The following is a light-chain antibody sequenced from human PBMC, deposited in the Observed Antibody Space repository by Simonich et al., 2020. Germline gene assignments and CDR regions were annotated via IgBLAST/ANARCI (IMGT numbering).Light chain of an antibody. CDR2: EVS. V-gene: IGLV2-8*01. CDR3: SSYAGSNNLV. J-gene: IGLJ2*01. CDR1: SSDGGGYNN. Sequence: QSALTQPPSASGSPGQSVTISCTGTSSDGGGYNNVSWYQQHPGKAPNLMIYEVSQLPSRVPDRFSGSKSGNAASLTVSGLQAEDEADYYCSSYAGSNNLVFGGGTKLTVL.